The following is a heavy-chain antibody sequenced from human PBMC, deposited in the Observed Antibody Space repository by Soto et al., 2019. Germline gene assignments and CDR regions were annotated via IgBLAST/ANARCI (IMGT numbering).Heavy chain of an antibody. J-gene: IGHJ4*02. V-gene: IGHV3-48*03. CDR1: GFTFSSYE. CDR2: ISSSGSTI. D-gene: IGHD4-17*01. Sequence: HRWGSLRLACAASGFTFSSYEINWGRQAPLKGLEWVSYISSSGSTIYYADSVKGRFTISRDNAKNSLYLQMNSLRAEDTAVYYCARGTTVEAFDYWGQGTLVTVSS. CDR3: ARGTTVEAFDY.